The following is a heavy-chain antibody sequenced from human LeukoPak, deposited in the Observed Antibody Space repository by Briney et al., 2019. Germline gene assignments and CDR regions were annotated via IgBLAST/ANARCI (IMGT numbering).Heavy chain of an antibody. Sequence: PTETLSLTCTASGGSISSGSYYWSWILQPPGKGLEWIGEINHSGSTNYNPSLKSRVTISVDTSKNQFSLKLSSVTAADTAVYYCARDSSGWYFGYWGQGTLVTVSS. CDR1: GGSISSGSYY. D-gene: IGHD6-19*01. J-gene: IGHJ4*02. CDR3: ARDSSGWYFGY. V-gene: IGHV4-39*07. CDR2: INHSGST.